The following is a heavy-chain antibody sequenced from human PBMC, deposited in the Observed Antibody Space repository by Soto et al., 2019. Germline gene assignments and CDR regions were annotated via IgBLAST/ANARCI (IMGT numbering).Heavy chain of an antibody. V-gene: IGHV1-69*13. CDR2: IIPIFGTA. CDR3: AREDTAMGTFDY. J-gene: IGHJ4*02. D-gene: IGHD5-18*01. CDR1: GGTFSSYA. Sequence: RASVKVSCKASGGTFSSYAISWVRQAPGQGLEWMGGIIPIFGTANYAQKFQGRVTITADESTSTAYMELSSLRSEDTAVYYCAREDTAMGTFDYWGQGTLVTVYS.